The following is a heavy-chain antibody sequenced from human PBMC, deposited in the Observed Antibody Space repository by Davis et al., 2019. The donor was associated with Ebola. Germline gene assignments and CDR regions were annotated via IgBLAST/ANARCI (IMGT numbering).Heavy chain of an antibody. CDR1: GFTFSRYT. CDR2: ISSSSSYI. D-gene: IGHD3-22*01. CDR3: AREADYYDSSDYSHYFDY. J-gene: IGHJ4*02. V-gene: IGHV3-21*01. Sequence: PGGSLRLSCAASGFTFSRYTMNWARQAPGKGLEWVSSISSSSSYIYYADSVKGRFTISRDNAKNSLYLQMNSLRAEDTAVYYCAREADYYDSSDYSHYFDYWGQGTLVTVSS.